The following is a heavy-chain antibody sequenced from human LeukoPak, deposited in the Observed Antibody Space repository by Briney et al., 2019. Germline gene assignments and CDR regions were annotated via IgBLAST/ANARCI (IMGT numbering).Heavy chain of an antibody. V-gene: IGHV4-4*07. J-gene: IGHJ4*02. CDR2: IYTSGST. D-gene: IGHD3-10*01. Sequence: SETLSLTCTVSGGSISSYYWSWIRQPAGNGLEWIGRIYTSGSTNYNPSLKSRVTMSVDTSKNQFFLKLSSVTAADTAVYYCARARNTMVRGVITNYFDYWGQGTLVTVSS. CDR1: GGSISSYY. CDR3: ARARNTMVRGVITNYFDY.